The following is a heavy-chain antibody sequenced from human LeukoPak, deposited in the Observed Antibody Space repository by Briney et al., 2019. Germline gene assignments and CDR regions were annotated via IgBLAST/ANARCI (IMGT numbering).Heavy chain of an antibody. CDR1: GGSISSGSYY. V-gene: IGHV4-61*02. CDR3: ARDAVGATTKGFDY. J-gene: IGHJ4*01. D-gene: IGHD1-26*01. Sequence: PSETLSLTCTVSGGSISSGSYYWSWIRQPAGKGLEWIGRIYTSGSTNYNPSLKSRVTTSVGTSKNQFSLKLSSVTAADTAVYYCARDAVGATTKGFDYWGQGTLVTVSS. CDR2: IYTSGST.